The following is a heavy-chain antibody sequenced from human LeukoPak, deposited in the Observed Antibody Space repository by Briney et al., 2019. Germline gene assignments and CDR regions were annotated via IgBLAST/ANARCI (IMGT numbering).Heavy chain of an antibody. J-gene: IGHJ3*02. CDR3: AKTLLYCSSTSCYAFDI. Sequence: GGSLRLSCAASGFTFSSYAMSWVRQAPGKGLEWVSAISGSGGSTYYADSVKGRFTISRDNSKNTLYLQMSSLRAEDTAVYYCAKTLLYCSSTSCYAFDIWGQGTMDTVSS. CDR1: GFTFSSYA. D-gene: IGHD2-2*01. V-gene: IGHV3-23*01. CDR2: ISGSGGST.